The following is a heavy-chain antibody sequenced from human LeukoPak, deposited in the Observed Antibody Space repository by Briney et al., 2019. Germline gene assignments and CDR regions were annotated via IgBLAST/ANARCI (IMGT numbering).Heavy chain of an antibody. CDR2: IYYSGST. CDR3: ASSLGYCSSTSCYGPTEFDP. Sequence: TSETLSLTCTVSGGSISSYYWSWIRQPPGKGLEWIGYIYYSGSTNYNPSLKSRVTISVDTSKNQFSLKLSSVTAADTAVYYCASSLGYCSSTSCYGPTEFDPWGQGTLVTVSS. D-gene: IGHD2-2*01. V-gene: IGHV4-59*01. CDR1: GGSISSYY. J-gene: IGHJ5*02.